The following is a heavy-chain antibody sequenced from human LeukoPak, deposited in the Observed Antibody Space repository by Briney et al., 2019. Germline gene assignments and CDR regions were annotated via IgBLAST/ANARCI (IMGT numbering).Heavy chain of an antibody. V-gene: IGHV4-59*01. CDR2: IYYSGST. D-gene: IGHD5-24*01. CDR3: AGRLWRRDGYNLSAFDI. J-gene: IGHJ3*02. Sequence: SETLSLTCTVSGGSISSYYWNWIRQPPGKGLEWIGYIYYSGSTNYNPSLKSRVTISVDTSKNQFSLKLSSVTSADTAVYYCAGRLWRRDGYNLSAFDIWGQGTMVTVSS. CDR1: GGSISSYY.